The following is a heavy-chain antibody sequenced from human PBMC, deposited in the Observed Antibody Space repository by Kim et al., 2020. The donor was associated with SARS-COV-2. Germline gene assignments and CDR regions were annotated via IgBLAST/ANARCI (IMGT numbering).Heavy chain of an antibody. D-gene: IGHD3-22*01. CDR3: ARHRYYYDSSGYKAYWYFDL. V-gene: IGHV4-34*01. Sequence: SETLSLTCAVYGGSFSGYYWSWIRQPPGKGLEWIGEINHSGSTNYNPSLKSRVTISVDTSKNQFSLKLSSVTAADTAVYYCARHRYYYDSSGYKAYWYFDLWGRGTLVTVSS. CDR2: INHSGST. J-gene: IGHJ2*01. CDR1: GGSFSGYY.